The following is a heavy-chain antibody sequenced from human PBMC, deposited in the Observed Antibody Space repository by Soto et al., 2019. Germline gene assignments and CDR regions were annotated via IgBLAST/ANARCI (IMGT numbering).Heavy chain of an antibody. CDR1: GGTFSSYA. Sequence: SLKVSCKASGGTFSSYAISWVRQAPGQGLEWMGGIIPIFGTANYAQKFQGRVTITADESTSTAYMELSSLRSEDTAVYYCARGSRWLELRGGHPLATSYYYGMDVWGQGTTVTVSS. V-gene: IGHV1-69*13. CDR2: IIPIFGTA. CDR3: ARGSRWLELRGGHPLATSYYYGMDV. J-gene: IGHJ6*02. D-gene: IGHD1-7*01.